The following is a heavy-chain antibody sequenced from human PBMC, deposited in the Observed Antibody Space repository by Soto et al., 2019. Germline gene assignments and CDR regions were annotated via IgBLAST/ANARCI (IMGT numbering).Heavy chain of an antibody. D-gene: IGHD3-10*01. CDR1: GYTFTTYD. V-gene: IGHV1-8*01. CDR2: INPNNGDI. Sequence: ASVKVSCKASGYTFTTYDINWVRQATGHGLEWMGWINPNNGDIGYAQRFQGRVTMTRGTAIRTAYMEVSSLRSDDTAVYYCARGRASGSYYLLDYWGQGTLVTVSS. J-gene: IGHJ4*02. CDR3: ARGRASGSYYLLDY.